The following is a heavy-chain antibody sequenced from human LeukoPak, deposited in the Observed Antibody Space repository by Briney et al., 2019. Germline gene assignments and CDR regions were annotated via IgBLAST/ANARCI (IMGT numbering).Heavy chain of an antibody. CDR1: GGSVSTSTHY. Sequence: SETLSLTCTVSGGSVSTSTHYWGWIRHPPGKGLEWIGRVSNGGSTSYNPSLTSRISISVDTSKNQFSLKLNSVTAADTALYYCARSDHSHFVNWFDSWGQGILVAVSS. V-gene: IGHV4-39*01. J-gene: IGHJ5*01. CDR2: VSNGGST. CDR3: ARSDHSHFVNWFDS. D-gene: IGHD2-21*01.